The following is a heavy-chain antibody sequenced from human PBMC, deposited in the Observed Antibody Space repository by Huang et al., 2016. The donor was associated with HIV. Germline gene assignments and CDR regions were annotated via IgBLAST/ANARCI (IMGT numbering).Heavy chain of an antibody. V-gene: IGHV3-30-3*01. CDR3: ARDSSGYYSSPALDY. Sequence: QVQLVESGGGVVQPGRSLRLSCAASGFTFSSYAIHWVRQEPGKGLEWVAVISYDRSNNYYADSVGGRFTISRDNSKNTLILHMTGLRAEDTAVYFCARDSSGYYSSPALDYWGQGTLVTISS. D-gene: IGHD3-22*01. CDR1: GFTFSSYA. CDR2: ISYDRSNN. J-gene: IGHJ4*02.